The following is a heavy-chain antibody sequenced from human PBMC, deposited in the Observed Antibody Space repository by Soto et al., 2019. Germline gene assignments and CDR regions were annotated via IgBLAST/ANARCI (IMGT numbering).Heavy chain of an antibody. CDR1: GFTFSSYG. D-gene: IGHD3-10*01. Sequence: QVQLVESGGGVVQPGRSLRLSCAASGFTFSSYGMHWVRQAPGKGLEWVAVIWYDGSNKYYADSVKGRFTISRDNSKNTLYLQKNHLRGEGTGVYYWGRDCEKAMVRGGPHYYGMDVWGQGTTVNVSS. CDR3: GRDCEKAMVRGGPHYYGMDV. CDR2: IWYDGSNK. J-gene: IGHJ6*02. V-gene: IGHV3-33*01.